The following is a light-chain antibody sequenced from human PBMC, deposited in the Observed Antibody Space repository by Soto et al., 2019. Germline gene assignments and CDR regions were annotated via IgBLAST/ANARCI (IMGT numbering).Light chain of an antibody. Sequence: EIVMPRSPRTLSLSPGERATLSCRASQSVSSSYSAWYQQKPGQAPRLLIYGASSRATGIPDRFSGSGSGTDFTLTISRLEPEDFAVYYCQQYGSSPWTFGQGTKVDIK. J-gene: IGKJ1*01. CDR2: GAS. CDR1: QSVSSSY. CDR3: QQYGSSPWT. V-gene: IGKV3-20*01.